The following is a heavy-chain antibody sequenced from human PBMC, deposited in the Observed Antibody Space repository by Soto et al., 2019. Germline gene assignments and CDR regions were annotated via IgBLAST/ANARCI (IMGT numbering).Heavy chain of an antibody. J-gene: IGHJ4*02. V-gene: IGHV3-30*18. Sequence: VGSLRLSCAASGFTFSSYGMHWVRQAPGKGLEWVAVISYDGSNKYYADSVKGRFTISRDNSKNTLYLQMNSLRAEDTAVYYCAKSQDIVVVPAAKGLDYWGQGTLVTVS. CDR3: AKSQDIVVVPAAKGLDY. D-gene: IGHD2-2*01. CDR2: ISYDGSNK. CDR1: GFTFSSYG.